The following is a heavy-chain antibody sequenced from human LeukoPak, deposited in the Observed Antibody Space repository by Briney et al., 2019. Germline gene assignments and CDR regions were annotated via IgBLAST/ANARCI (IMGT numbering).Heavy chain of an antibody. J-gene: IGHJ5*02. CDR1: GGSISSSNYY. CDR2: IYYSGNT. D-gene: IGHD2-15*01. CDR3: AKLKAATRWFDP. V-gene: IGHV4-39*01. Sequence: SETLSLTCIVSGGSISSSNYYWGWIRQPPGKGLECIGSIYYSGNTYYNPSLKSRVTVSVDTSKNQFSLKLSSVTAADTAVYYCAKLKAATRWFDPWGQGTLVTVSS.